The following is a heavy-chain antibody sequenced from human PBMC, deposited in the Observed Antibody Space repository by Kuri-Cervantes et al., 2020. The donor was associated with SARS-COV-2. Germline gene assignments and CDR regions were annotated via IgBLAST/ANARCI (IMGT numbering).Heavy chain of an antibody. CDR2: INHSGST. D-gene: IGHD5-18*01. J-gene: IGHJ2*01. V-gene: IGHV4-34*01. CDR3: ARGVDVDTAMVPYFDL. CDR1: GGSISSYY. Sequence: SETLSLTCTVSGGSISSYYWSWIRQPPGKGLEWIGEINHSGSTNYNPSLKSRVTISVDTSKNQFSLKLSSVTAADTAVYYCARGVDVDTAMVPYFDLWGRGTLVTVSS.